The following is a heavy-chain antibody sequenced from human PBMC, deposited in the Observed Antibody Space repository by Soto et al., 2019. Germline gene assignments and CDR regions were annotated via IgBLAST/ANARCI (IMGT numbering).Heavy chain of an antibody. J-gene: IGHJ6*02. Sequence: GASVKVSCKVSGYTLTELSIHWVRQAPGKGLEWMGGFDPEDGETIYAQKFQGRVTMTEDISTDTAYMELSSLRSEDTAVYYCATGMTTVKYYYYYYGMDVWGQGTTVTVSS. CDR3: ATGMTTVKYYYYYYGMDV. V-gene: IGHV1-24*01. CDR1: GYTLTELS. D-gene: IGHD4-17*01. CDR2: FDPEDGET.